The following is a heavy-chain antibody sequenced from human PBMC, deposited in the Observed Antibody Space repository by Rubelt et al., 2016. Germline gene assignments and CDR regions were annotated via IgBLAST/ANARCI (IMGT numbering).Heavy chain of an antibody. V-gene: IGHV4-59*01. D-gene: IGHD6-13*01. CDR2: IYYSGIT. J-gene: IGHJ6*03. CDR3: ARYSSSWYGAYYYYMDV. Sequence: QVQLQESGPGLVKPSETLSLTCTVSGGSISSYYWSWIRQPPGKGLEWIGYIYYSGITNYNPSLKSRVTISVDTSKTQFSLNVGSVTAADTAVDYCARYSSSWYGAYYYYMDVWGKWTTVTVSS. CDR1: GGSISSYY.